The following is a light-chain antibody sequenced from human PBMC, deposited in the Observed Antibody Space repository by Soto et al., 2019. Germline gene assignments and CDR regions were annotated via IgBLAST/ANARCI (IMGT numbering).Light chain of an antibody. CDR2: GAS. CDR1: QDVTTN. Sequence: EIVLTQSPAILSASPGEGATLSCRSAQDVTTNLAWYQQKPGQAPRLLIYGASTRATGIPARFSGSGSGTEFTLTISSLQSEDFAVYYCQQYNNWPPITFGQGTRLEIK. V-gene: IGKV3-15*01. CDR3: QQYNNWPPIT. J-gene: IGKJ5*01.